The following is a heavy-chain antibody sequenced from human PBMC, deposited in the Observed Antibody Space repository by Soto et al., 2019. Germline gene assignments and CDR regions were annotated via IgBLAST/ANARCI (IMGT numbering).Heavy chain of an antibody. Sequence: QVQLQESGPGLVKPSQTPSLTCTVSGGSFSSGAYHWSWVRQHPGQGLEWIASISYRGITYSNPSLKSRLSMSVDTSKNQFSLNLTSVTAADTAVYHCARMSATGTRWFDPWGQGTLVTVSS. J-gene: IGHJ5*02. D-gene: IGHD6-13*01. CDR2: ISYRGIT. CDR1: GGSFSSGAYH. CDR3: ARMSATGTRWFDP. V-gene: IGHV4-31*03.